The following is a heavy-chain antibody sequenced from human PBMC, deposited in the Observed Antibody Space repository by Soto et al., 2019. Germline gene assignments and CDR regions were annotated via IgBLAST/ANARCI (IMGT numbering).Heavy chain of an antibody. Sequence: QVQLQESGPGLVKPSQTLSLTCTVSGGSISSGGYYWSWIRQHPGKGLEGIGYIYYSGSTYYNPSLKSRDTISVHTSKNQFSLKLSSVTAADTAVYYCARVRDSYCSGGSCYSFDYWGQGTLVTVSS. D-gene: IGHD2-15*01. CDR1: GGSISSGGYY. V-gene: IGHV4-31*03. CDR2: IYYSGST. J-gene: IGHJ4*02. CDR3: ARVRDSYCSGGSCYSFDY.